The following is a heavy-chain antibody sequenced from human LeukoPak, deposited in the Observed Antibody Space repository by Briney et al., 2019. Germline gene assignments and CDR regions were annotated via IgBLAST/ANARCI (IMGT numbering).Heavy chain of an antibody. D-gene: IGHD1-26*01. J-gene: IGHJ6*03. CDR3: ARGRGSSARLGYYFYYIDV. Sequence: ASVKVSCKASGYTFTNYGISWVRQAPGQGLEWMGWINTNTGNPTYAQGFTGRFVFSLETSVGTAYLQISSLKAEDTAVYYCARGRGSSARLGYYFYYIDVWGKGTTVTVSS. CDR1: GYTFTNYG. CDR2: INTNTGNP. V-gene: IGHV7-4-1*02.